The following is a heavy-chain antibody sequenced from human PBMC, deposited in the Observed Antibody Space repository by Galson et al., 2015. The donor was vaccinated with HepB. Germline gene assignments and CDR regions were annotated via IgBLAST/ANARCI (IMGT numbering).Heavy chain of an antibody. CDR3: AKDHLEFGGAEYYFDY. CDR1: GFTFSSYA. D-gene: IGHD3-10*01. CDR2: ISGSGGST. Sequence: SLKLSCAASGFTFSSYAMSWVRQAPGKGLEWVSAISGSGGSTYYADSVKGRFTISRDNSKNTLYLQMNSLRAEDTAVYYCAKDHLEFGGAEYYFDYWGQGTLVTVSS. J-gene: IGHJ4*02. V-gene: IGHV3-23*01.